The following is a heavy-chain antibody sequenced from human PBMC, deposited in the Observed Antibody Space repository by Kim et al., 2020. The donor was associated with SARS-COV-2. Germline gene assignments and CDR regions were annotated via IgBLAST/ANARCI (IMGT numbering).Heavy chain of an antibody. V-gene: IGHV3-74*01. J-gene: IGHJ4*02. D-gene: IGHD5-12*01. CDR3: VRVPFKDGYINGLAY. CDR1: GFTFSDYW. CDR2: ISSDGSST. Sequence: GGSLRLSCAASGFTFSDYWLHWVRQAPGKGLVWVSRISSDGSSTNYADSVQGRFTISRDTAKNTLYLQMNSLRAEDTAVYYCVRVPFKDGYINGLAYWGQGPLVTVSA.